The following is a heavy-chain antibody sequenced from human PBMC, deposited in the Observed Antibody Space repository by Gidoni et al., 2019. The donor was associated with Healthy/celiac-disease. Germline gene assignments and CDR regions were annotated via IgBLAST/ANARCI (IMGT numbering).Heavy chain of an antibody. V-gene: IGHV4-31*03. CDR3: ARGSSGGSLLDFDY. CDR1: GGSISSGGYY. D-gene: IGHD2-15*01. Sequence: QVQLQESGPGLVTPSQTLSLTCTVPGGSISSGGYYWSWIRQHPGKGLEWIGYFYYSGSTYYNPSLKSRVTISVDTSKNQFSLKLSSVTAADTAVYYCARGSSGGSLLDFDYWGQGTLVTVSS. J-gene: IGHJ4*02. CDR2: FYYSGST.